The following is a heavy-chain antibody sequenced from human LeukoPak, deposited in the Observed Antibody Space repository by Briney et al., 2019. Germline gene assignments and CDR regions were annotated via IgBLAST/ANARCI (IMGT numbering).Heavy chain of an antibody. J-gene: IGHJ4*02. CDR2: MNPNSGNT. D-gene: IGHD1-26*01. CDR3: ARGRTYSGSYPFDY. CDR1: GYTFTGYY. Sequence: ASVKVSCKASGYTFTGYYMHWVRQATGQGLEWMGWMNPNSGNTGYAQKFQGRVTITRNTSISTAYMELSSLRSEDTAVYYCARGRTYSGSYPFDYWGQGTLVTVSS. V-gene: IGHV1-8*03.